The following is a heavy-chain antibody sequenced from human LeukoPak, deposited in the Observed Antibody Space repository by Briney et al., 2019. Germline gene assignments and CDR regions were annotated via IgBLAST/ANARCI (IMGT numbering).Heavy chain of an antibody. CDR2: ISWNSGSI. Sequence: SLRLSCAASGFTFDDYAMHWVRQAPGKGLEWVSGISWNSGSIGYADSVKGRFTISRDNAKNSLYLQMNSLRAEDTALYYCAKDISDGYNYGNDAFDIWGQGTMVTVSS. J-gene: IGHJ3*02. CDR1: GFTFDDYA. D-gene: IGHD5-24*01. V-gene: IGHV3-9*01. CDR3: AKDISDGYNYGNDAFDI.